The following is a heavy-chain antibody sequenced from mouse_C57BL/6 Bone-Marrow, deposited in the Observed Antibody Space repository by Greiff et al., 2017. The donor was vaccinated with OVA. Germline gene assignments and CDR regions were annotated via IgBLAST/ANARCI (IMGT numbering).Heavy chain of an antibody. J-gene: IGHJ1*03. V-gene: IGHV1-7*01. CDR3: ACPITTVVAPWYFDV. CDR2: INPSSGYT. Sequence: QVQLQQSGAELAKPGASVKLSCKASGYTFTSYWMHWVKQRPGQGLEWIGYINPSSGYTKYNQKFKDKATLTADKSSSTAYMQLSSLTYEDSAVYYCACPITTVVAPWYFDVWGTGTTVTVSS. CDR1: GYTFTSYW. D-gene: IGHD1-1*01.